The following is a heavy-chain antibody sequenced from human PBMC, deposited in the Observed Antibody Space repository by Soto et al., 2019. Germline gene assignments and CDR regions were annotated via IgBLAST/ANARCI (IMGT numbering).Heavy chain of an antibody. Sequence: PGGSLRLSCATSGFTFSNFAMSWVRQAPGKGLEWVSAISGSGGSTYYADSVQGRFTISRDNSKNTLYLQMNSLRAEDTAVYYCAKVYSSTWYPGYWGQGTLVTVSS. CDR3: AKVYSSTWYPGY. V-gene: IGHV3-23*01. J-gene: IGHJ4*02. D-gene: IGHD2-2*01. CDR2: ISGSGGST. CDR1: GFTFSNFA.